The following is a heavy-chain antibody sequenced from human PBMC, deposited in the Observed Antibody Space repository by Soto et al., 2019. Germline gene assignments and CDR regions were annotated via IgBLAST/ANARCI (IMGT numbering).Heavy chain of an antibody. J-gene: IGHJ3*01. CDR1: GYTFTSSG. Sequence: QVQLVQSGAEVKKPGASVKVSCKASGYTFTSSGMSWVRQAPGQGLEWMGWISAHTGSSEYAQRFEGRSTMTTYRFTSTAYRELRSLRSDDKAVYYCTRAFFSLGSESRGYSFHTFEFCGPGTLVTVAS. V-gene: IGHV1-18*01. CDR3: TRAFFSLGSESRGYSFHTFEF. D-gene: IGHD3-22*01. CDR2: ISAHTGSS.